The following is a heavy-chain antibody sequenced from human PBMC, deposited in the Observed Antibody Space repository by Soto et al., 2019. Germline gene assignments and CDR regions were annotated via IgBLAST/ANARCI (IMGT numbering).Heavy chain of an antibody. Sequence: EVQLVESGGGLVQPGGSLRLPCAASGFTFSTYWMTWVRQPPGKGLEWVASINQDGSERYYVDSVRGRFTISRDNAKNSLYLQMNSLRAEDTAVYYCVSRGHFFVYWGQGTLDTVS. J-gene: IGHJ4*02. CDR2: INQDGSER. V-gene: IGHV3-7*01. CDR3: VSRGHFFVY. D-gene: IGHD3-10*01. CDR1: GFTFSTYW.